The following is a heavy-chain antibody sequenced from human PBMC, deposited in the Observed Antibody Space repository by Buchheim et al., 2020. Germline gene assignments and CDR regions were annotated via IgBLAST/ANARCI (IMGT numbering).Heavy chain of an antibody. CDR2: INPDGGAK. Sequence: ETQVVESGGGLVQPGGPLRLSCVASGFSLSPYWMSWVRQTPGKGLHWVANINPDGGAKNYVDSVKGRFTISRDNAKNSLYLEMNNLRVEDSAIYHCARGGRADYWGQGTL. CDR3: ARGGRADY. CDR1: GFSLSPYW. V-gene: IGHV3-7*03. D-gene: IGHD1-26*01. J-gene: IGHJ4*02.